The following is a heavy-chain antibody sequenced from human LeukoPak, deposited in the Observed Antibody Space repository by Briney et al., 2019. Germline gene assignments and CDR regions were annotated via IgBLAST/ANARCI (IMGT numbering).Heavy chain of an antibody. CDR1: GFTFSSYW. D-gene: IGHD3-3*01. V-gene: IGHV3-7*01. CDR3: ARVIENDFWSGFLFDY. CDR2: IKQDGSEK. J-gene: IGHJ4*02. Sequence: PGGSLRLSCAGSGFTFSSYWMSWVRQAPGKGLEWVANIKQDGSEKYYVDSVKGRFTISRDNAKNSLYLQMNSLRAEDTAVYYCARVIENDFWSGFLFDYWGQGTLVTVSS.